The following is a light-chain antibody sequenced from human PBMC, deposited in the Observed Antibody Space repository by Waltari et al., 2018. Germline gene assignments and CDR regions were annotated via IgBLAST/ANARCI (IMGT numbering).Light chain of an antibody. CDR1: TSDVGGYNL. V-gene: IGLV2-23*01. Sequence: QSALTQPASVSGSPGQSITTSCNGSTSDVGGYNLVSWYRQFPNKAPQLIIYEGTRRPSGVSSRFSASKSGNTASLTISGLQAEDEALYFCSSYARSDNSVLFGGGTQLSVL. J-gene: IGLJ2*01. CDR3: SSYARSDNSVL. CDR2: EGT.